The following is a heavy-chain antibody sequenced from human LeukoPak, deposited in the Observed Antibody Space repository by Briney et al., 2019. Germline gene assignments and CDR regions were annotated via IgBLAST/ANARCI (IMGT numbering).Heavy chain of an antibody. V-gene: IGHV4-59*11. CDR3: ARGQHDSSGYCPFDD. Sequence: SETLSLTCTVSGGSISSHYWSWIRQPSGKGLEWIGRIYYSGSTNYNPSLRSRVTISVDTTKNQVSLKLSSVTAADTAVYYCARGQHDSSGYCPFDDWGQGTLVTVSS. D-gene: IGHD3-22*01. CDR2: IYYSGST. J-gene: IGHJ4*02. CDR1: GGSISSHY.